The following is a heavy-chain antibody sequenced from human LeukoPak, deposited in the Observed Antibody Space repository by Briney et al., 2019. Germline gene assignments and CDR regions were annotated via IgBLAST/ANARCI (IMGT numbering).Heavy chain of an antibody. Sequence: ASVKVSCKASGYTFTSYGISWVRQAPGQGLEGMGWISAYNGNTNYAQKLQGRVTMTTDTSTSTAYMELRSLRSDDTAVYYCARDRVYDILTGSAASYYFDYWGQGTLVTVSS. J-gene: IGHJ4*02. CDR1: GYTFTSYG. CDR3: ARDRVYDILTGSAASYYFDY. V-gene: IGHV1-18*01. D-gene: IGHD3-9*01. CDR2: ISAYNGNT.